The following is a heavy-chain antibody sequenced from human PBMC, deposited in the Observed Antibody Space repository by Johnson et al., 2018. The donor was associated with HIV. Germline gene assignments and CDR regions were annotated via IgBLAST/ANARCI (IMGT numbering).Heavy chain of an antibody. Sequence: VQLVESGGGVVRPGGSLRLSCAASGFTFDDYGMSLVRHAPGTGLEWVSGINWNGGNTYYVDSVKDRFTISRDNSKNTLYLQMNSLRAADTAVYYCAKDLSYPKTRAFDIWGQGTMVTVSS. CDR2: INWNGGNT. CDR3: AKDLSYPKTRAFDI. J-gene: IGHJ3*02. V-gene: IGHV3-20*04. CDR1: GFTFDDYG. D-gene: IGHD2/OR15-2a*01.